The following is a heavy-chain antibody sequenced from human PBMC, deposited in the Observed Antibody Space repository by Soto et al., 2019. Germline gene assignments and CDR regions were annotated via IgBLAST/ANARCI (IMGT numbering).Heavy chain of an antibody. V-gene: IGHV4-34*01. CDR2: INHSGST. D-gene: IGHD6-6*01. CDR3: AKLAARLPGDYYYYYGMDV. CDR1: GGSFSGYY. J-gene: IGHJ6*02. Sequence: PSETMSLTCAVYGGSFSGYYWSWIRQPPGKGLEWIGEINHSGSTNYNPSLKSRVTISVDTSKNQFSLKLSSVTAADTAVYYCAKLAARLPGDYYYYYGMDVWGQGTTVTVSS.